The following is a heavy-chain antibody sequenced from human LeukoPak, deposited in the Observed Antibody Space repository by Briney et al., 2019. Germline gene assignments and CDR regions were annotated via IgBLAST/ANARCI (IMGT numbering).Heavy chain of an antibody. Sequence: SETLSLTCTVSGYSISSGYYWGWIRQPPGKGLEWIGSMYHSGSTYYNPSLKSRVTISVDTSKNQLSLRLNSVTAADTAVYYCATAPNVYYYDYWGQGALVTVSS. CDR1: GYSISSGYY. D-gene: IGHD2-8*01. CDR2: MYHSGST. V-gene: IGHV4-38-2*02. CDR3: ATAPNVYYYDY. J-gene: IGHJ4*02.